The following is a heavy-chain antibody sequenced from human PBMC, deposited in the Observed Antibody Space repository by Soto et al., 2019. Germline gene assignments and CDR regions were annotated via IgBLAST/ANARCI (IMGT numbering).Heavy chain of an antibody. CDR2: ISYDGSNK. CDR1: GFTFSSYG. V-gene: IGHV3-30*18. Sequence: PGGSLRLSCAASGFTFSSYGMHWVRQAPGKGLEWVEVISYDGSNKYYADSVKGRFTISRDNSKNTLYLQMNSLRAEDTAVYYCAKDRRGMIFLGRVGFDPWGQGTLVTVSS. D-gene: IGHD3-16*01. J-gene: IGHJ5*02. CDR3: AKDRRGMIFLGRVGFDP.